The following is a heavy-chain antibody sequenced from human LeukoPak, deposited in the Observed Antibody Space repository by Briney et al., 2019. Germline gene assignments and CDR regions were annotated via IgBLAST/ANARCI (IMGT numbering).Heavy chain of an antibody. Sequence: GASVKVSCKASGYIFTNFGISWVRQAPGQGLEWMGGIIPIFGTANYAQKFQGRVTITADESTSTAYMELSSLRSEDTAVYYCARGSGVLRYFEEEYGVFDYWGQGTLVTVSS. CDR2: IIPIFGTA. CDR1: GYIFTNFG. V-gene: IGHV1-69*13. CDR3: ARGSGVLRYFEEEYGVFDY. D-gene: IGHD3-9*01. J-gene: IGHJ4*02.